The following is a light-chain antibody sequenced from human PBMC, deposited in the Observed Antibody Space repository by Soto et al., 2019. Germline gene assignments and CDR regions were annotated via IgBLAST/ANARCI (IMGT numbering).Light chain of an antibody. J-gene: IGLJ1*01. CDR1: SSDVSGYKY. Sequence: QSVLTQPASVSGSPGQSIAISCTGTSSDVSGYKYVSWYQQHPGKAPKLLIYDVSNRPSGVSDRFSGSKSGNTASLTISGLQSEDEADYYCSSYTSSSSYVFGTGTKVTVL. CDR3: SSYTSSSSYV. CDR2: DVS. V-gene: IGLV2-14*01.